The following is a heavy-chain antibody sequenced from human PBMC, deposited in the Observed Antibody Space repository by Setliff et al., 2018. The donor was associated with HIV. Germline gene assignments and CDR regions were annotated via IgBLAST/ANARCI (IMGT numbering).Heavy chain of an antibody. J-gene: IGHJ6*03. CDR2: IYYSGST. CDR3: ARGKHDFSNYGSSDYFYYMDV. V-gene: IGHV4-31*03. CDR1: GGSISGGGYY. Sequence: LSLTCTVPGGSISGGGYYWSWIRQHPGKGLEWIGYIYYSGSTYYNPSLKSRVTISVDTSTKQFTLKVISVTAADTAIYYCARGKHDFSNYGSSDYFYYMDVWGKGTTVTVSS. D-gene: IGHD4-4*01.